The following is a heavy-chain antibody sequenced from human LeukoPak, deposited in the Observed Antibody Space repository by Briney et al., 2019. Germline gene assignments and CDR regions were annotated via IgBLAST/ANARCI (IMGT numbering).Heavy chain of an antibody. Sequence: GASVKVSCKTSGYTFADYFIHWVRQAPGQGLEWMGRINANSGGTEYQQKFQGRVTMTRDTSISTAYVEVNWLISDDTAIYYCARDVSSPPNWEFDYWGQGTLVTVSS. V-gene: IGHV1-2*06. CDR2: INANSGGT. J-gene: IGHJ4*02. CDR3: ARDVSSPPNWEFDY. CDR1: GYTFADYF. D-gene: IGHD1-26*01.